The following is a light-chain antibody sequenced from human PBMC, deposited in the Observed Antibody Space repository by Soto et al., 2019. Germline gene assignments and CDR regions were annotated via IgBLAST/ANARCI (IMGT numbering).Light chain of an antibody. V-gene: IGKV3-15*01. CDR3: QQYKGWPQT. J-gene: IGKJ1*01. CDR2: GAF. Sequence: EIVMTQSPVTLSVSAGERVTLSCRASQSVSSNLAWYQQKPGQAPSLLIYGAFTRATGIPARFSGTGSGTEFTLTTSSLQPEDFALYYCQQYKGWPQTLRQGTKVDLK. CDR1: QSVSSN.